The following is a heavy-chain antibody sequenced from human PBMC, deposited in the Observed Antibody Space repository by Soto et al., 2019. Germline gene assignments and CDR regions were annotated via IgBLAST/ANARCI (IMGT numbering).Heavy chain of an antibody. CDR3: AKDQASGQGSFDS. J-gene: IGHJ4*02. CDR2: ISYDGSNQ. V-gene: IGHV3-30*18. CDR1: GFTFNIYG. Sequence: GGSLRLSCAASGFTFNIYGMHWVRQAPDKGLEWVALISYDGSNQYYADSVKGRFTISRDNSKNTLFLQMNSLRADDTAVYYCAKDQASGQGSFDSWGQGTLVTGS.